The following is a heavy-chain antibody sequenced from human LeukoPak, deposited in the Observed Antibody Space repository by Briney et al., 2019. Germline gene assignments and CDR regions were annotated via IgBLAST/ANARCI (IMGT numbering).Heavy chain of an antibody. CDR1: GYTFTSYD. CDR3: ARAWLSIAARPISWFDP. D-gene: IGHD6-6*01. Sequence: ASVKLSCKASGYTFTSYDINWVRQATGQGLEWMGWMNPNSGNTGYAKKFQGRVTMTRNTSISTAYMELSRLRSEDTAVYYWARAWLSIAARPISWFDPWGQGTLVTVSS. J-gene: IGHJ5*02. V-gene: IGHV1-8*01. CDR2: MNPNSGNT.